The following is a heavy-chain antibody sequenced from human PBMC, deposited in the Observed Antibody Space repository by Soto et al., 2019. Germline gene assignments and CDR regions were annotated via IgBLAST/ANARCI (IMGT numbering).Heavy chain of an antibody. V-gene: IGHV3-30*18. D-gene: IGHD6-19*01. CDR2: ISSDGFNK. Sequence: QVQLVESGGGVVQPGRSLRLSCTASGFTFNTYAMHWVRQDPGRGLEWVAIISSDGFNKYYADSVKGRFTISRDNSKNTLYVQMCSLRAEDTAVYYCAKDPITNGWSANYFDYWGQGTLVTVSS. CDR3: AKDPITNGWSANYFDY. J-gene: IGHJ4*02. CDR1: GFTFNTYA.